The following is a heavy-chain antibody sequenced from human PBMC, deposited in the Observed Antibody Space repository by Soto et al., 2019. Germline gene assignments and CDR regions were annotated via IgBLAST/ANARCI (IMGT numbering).Heavy chain of an antibody. J-gene: IGHJ5*02. CDR3: AKGLREYSSSRWFDP. CDR2: ISYDGSNK. V-gene: IGHV3-30*18. Sequence: GGSLRLSCAASGFTFSSYGMHWVRQAPGKGLEWVAVISYDGSNKYYADSVKGRFTISRDNSKNTLYLQMNSLRAEDTAVYYCAKGLREYSSSRWFDPWGQGTLVTVSS. CDR1: GFTFSSYG. D-gene: IGHD6-6*01.